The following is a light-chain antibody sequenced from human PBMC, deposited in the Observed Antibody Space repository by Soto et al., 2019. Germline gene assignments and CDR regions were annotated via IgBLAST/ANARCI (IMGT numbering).Light chain of an antibody. V-gene: IGKV1-5*03. CDR2: RAS. J-gene: IGKJ3*01. Sequence: DIQLTQSPSSLSASVGDRVTITCRASQIISTWLAWYQQKSGEAPKLLIYRASNLVNGVPSRFSGSGSGTEFTLTISGLQPDDFSIYYCQHYETYSGTFGPGTKVDL. CDR1: QIISTW. CDR3: QHYETYSGT.